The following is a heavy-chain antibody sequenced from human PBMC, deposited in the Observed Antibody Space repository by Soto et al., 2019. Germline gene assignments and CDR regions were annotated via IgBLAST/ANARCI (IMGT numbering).Heavy chain of an antibody. CDR1: GFTVSSNY. CDR3: AKLSGWFYFDY. J-gene: IGHJ4*02. Sequence: GGSLRLSCAASGFTVSSNYMSWVRQAPGKGLEWVSVIYTGGSTSYADFVKGRFTISRDNSKNTLYLQMNSLRAEDTAVYYCAKLSGWFYFDYWGQGTLVTVSS. D-gene: IGHD6-19*01. V-gene: IGHV3-53*05. CDR2: IYTGGST.